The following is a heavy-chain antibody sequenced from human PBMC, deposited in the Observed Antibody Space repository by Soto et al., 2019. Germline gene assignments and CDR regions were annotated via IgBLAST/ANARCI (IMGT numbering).Heavy chain of an antibody. CDR3: ARNMGQFDSSGYFSYYYYYGMDV. J-gene: IGHJ6*02. CDR1: GGSISSSSYY. Sequence: SETLSLTCTVSGGSISSSSYYWGWIRQPPGKGLEWIGSIYYSGSTYYNPSLKSRVTISVDTSKNQFSLKLSSVTAADTAVYYCARNMGQFDSSGYFSYYYYYGMDVWGQGTTVTVSS. CDR2: IYYSGST. D-gene: IGHD3-22*01. V-gene: IGHV4-39*01.